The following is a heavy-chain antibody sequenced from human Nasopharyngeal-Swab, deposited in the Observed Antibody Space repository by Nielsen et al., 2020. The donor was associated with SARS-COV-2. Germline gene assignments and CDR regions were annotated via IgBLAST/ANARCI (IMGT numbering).Heavy chain of an antibody. CDR2: IKEDGSQK. CDR1: GFTFSTFW. J-gene: IGHJ4*02. CDR3: ARDNLKTTTLVGATEFDY. V-gene: IGHV3-7*03. Sequence: GESLKISCAVSGFTFSTFWMTWVRQAPGKGLEWVANIKEDGSQKYYLDSVKGRFTISRDNAKNSLYLQMNSLRAEDTAVYYCARDNLKTTTLVGATEFDYWGQGTLVTVSS. D-gene: IGHD1-26*01.